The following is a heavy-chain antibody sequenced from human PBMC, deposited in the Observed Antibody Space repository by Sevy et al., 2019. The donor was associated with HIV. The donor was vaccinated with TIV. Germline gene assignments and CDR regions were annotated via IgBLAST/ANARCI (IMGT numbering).Heavy chain of an antibody. D-gene: IGHD3-10*01. J-gene: IGHJ4*02. Sequence: GGSLRLSCAASGFTFSNAWMSWVRQAPGKGLEWVGRIKSKTDCGTTDYAAPVKGRFTISRDDSKNTLYLQMNSLKTEDTAVYYCTTAYWSAVLLWGQGTLVTVSS. CDR1: GFTFSNAW. CDR3: TTAYWSAVLL. CDR2: IKSKTDCGTT. V-gene: IGHV3-15*01.